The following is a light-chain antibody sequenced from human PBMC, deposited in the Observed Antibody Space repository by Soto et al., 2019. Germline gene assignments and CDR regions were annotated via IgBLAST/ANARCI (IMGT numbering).Light chain of an antibody. CDR2: GAS. V-gene: IGKV3-15*01. CDR3: PQYNNWPRT. Sequence: EIVMTQSPATLSVSPGERATLSCGASQSVSSNLAWYQQKPGQAPRLLIYGASTRATGIPARFGGSGSGTEFTLTTSSLQSEGFSVYYCPQYNNWPRTFGQGTKVEIK. CDR1: QSVSSN. J-gene: IGKJ1*01.